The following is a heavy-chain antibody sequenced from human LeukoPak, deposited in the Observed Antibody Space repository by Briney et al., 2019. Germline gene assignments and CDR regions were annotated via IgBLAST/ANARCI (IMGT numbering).Heavy chain of an antibody. V-gene: IGHV3-7*04. D-gene: IGHD1-26*01. J-gene: IGHJ4*02. CDR2: INGSET. CDR3: ARDCVIVGAPCYDC. CDR1: GFTFSYYW. Sequence: GGSLRLSCAASGFTFSYYWMSWVRQAPGKGLEWVANINGSETYYVGSVKGRFTISRDNAKNSLYLQMNTLRAEDTAVYYCARDCVIVGAPCYDCWGQGTLVTVSS.